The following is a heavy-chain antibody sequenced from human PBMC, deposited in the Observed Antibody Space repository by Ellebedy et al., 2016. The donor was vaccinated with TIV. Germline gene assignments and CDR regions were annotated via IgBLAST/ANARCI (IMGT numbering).Heavy chain of an antibody. CDR1: GFTFSNYA. CDR2: IRGNGGDI. Sequence: PGGSLRLSCTASGFTFSNYAMIWVRQAPGKGLEWVSAIRGNGGDISYADSVKGRFTISRDNSKNTVYLQMNRLRAEDTAIYYCAKDWWPTSESHFWWGQGTLVTVSS. J-gene: IGHJ4*02. D-gene: IGHD1-26*01. CDR3: AKDWWPTSESHFW. V-gene: IGHV3-23*01.